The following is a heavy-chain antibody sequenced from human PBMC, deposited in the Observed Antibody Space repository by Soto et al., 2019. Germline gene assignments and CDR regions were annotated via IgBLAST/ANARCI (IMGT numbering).Heavy chain of an antibody. CDR2: ISFDGSNK. V-gene: IGHV3-30-3*01. Sequence: VGSLRLSCEASGFNLGSYAMHWARQTPGKGLEWVAVISFDGSNKFYAESVKGRITISRDNSKNTLFLQMNSLTGEDTAVYYCARTRSAWSDFHYYSLDVWGQGTTVTVSS. CDR3: ARTRSAWSDFHYYSLDV. CDR1: GFNLGSYA. D-gene: IGHD1-26*01. J-gene: IGHJ6*02.